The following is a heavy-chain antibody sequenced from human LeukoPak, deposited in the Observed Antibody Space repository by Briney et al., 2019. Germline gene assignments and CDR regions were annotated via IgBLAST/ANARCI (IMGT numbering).Heavy chain of an antibody. D-gene: IGHD3-10*01. Sequence: PSETLSLTCAVSGGSISSNNWWSWVRQPPGKGLEWIGEIYHSGNSNYNPSLKSRVTISVDKSNNQFSLKLSSVTAADTAVYYCAKSNGYGLVDIWGQGTMVTVSS. CDR3: AKSNGYGLVDI. CDR1: GGSISSNNW. J-gene: IGHJ3*02. CDR2: IYHSGNS. V-gene: IGHV4-4*02.